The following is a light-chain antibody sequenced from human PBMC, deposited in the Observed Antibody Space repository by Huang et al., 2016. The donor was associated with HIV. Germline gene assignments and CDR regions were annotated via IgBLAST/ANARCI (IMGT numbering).Light chain of an antibody. CDR3: LQHDHFHTPT. CDR2: AAS. Sequence: DIQMTQSPSAMSASVGDRVTITCRASQDISNYLAWFQQEPGKVPKRLIFAASSLQSGVPSRFSGSGSGREFSLTISSLQPEDFATYYCLQHDHFHTPTFGQGTRVEIK. J-gene: IGKJ1*01. V-gene: IGKV1-17*03. CDR1: QDISNY.